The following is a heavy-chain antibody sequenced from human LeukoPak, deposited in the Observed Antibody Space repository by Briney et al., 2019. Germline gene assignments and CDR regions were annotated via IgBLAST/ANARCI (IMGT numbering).Heavy chain of an antibody. J-gene: IGHJ3*02. CDR1: GGSFSGYY. D-gene: IGHD6-13*01. Sequence: SETLSLTCAVYGGSFSGYYWSWIRQPPGKGLEWIGEINHSGSTNYNPSLKSRVTISVDTSKNQFSLKLSSVTAADTAVYYCARDRYSSSWESDAFDIWGQGTMVTVSS. V-gene: IGHV4-34*01. CDR2: INHSGST. CDR3: ARDRYSSSWESDAFDI.